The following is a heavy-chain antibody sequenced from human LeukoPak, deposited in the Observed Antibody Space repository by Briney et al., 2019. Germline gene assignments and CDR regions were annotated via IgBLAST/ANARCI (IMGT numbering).Heavy chain of an antibody. CDR1: GFTVSSNY. D-gene: IGHD3-10*01. CDR2: IYSGGST. J-gene: IGHJ4*02. Sequence: GGSLRLSCAASGFTVSSNYMSWVRQAPGKGLEGVSVIYSGGSTYYADSVKGRFTISRDNSKNTLYLQMNSLRAEDTAVYYCAKRSPGTMVRGVIYDYWGQGTLVTVSS. CDR3: AKRSPGTMVRGVIYDY. V-gene: IGHV3-66*04.